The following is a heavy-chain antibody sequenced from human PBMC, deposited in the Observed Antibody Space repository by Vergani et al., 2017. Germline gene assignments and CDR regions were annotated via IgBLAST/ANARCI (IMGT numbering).Heavy chain of an antibody. J-gene: IGHJ5*02. CDR1: GYTFTSYY. CDR3: ARDGRLYFDWLLYKGVGWFDP. D-gene: IGHD3-9*01. CDR2: INPSGGST. V-gene: IGHV1-46*01. Sequence: QVQLVQSGAEVKKPGASVKVSCKASGYTFTSYYMHWVRQAPGQGLEWMGIINPSGGSTSYAQKFQGRVTMTRDTSTSTVYMELSSLRSEDTAVYYCARDGRLYFDWLLYKGVGWFDPGGQGTLVTVAA.